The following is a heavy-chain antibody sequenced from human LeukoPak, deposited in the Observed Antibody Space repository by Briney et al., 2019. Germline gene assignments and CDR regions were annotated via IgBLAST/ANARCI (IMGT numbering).Heavy chain of an antibody. CDR3: AKGSIAVADVDYFDY. J-gene: IGHJ4*02. CDR2: ISYDGSNK. D-gene: IGHD6-19*01. CDR1: GFTFSSYG. Sequence: GGSLRLSCAASGFTFSSYGMHWVRQAPGKGVEGVAVISYDGSNKYYADSVKGRFTISRDNSKNTLYLQMNSLRAEDTAVYYCAKGSIAVADVDYFDYWGQGTLVTVSS. V-gene: IGHV3-30*18.